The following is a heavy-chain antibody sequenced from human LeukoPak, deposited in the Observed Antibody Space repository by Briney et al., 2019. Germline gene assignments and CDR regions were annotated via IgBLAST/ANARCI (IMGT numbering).Heavy chain of an antibody. Sequence: SETLSLTCTVSGGSISSGSYYWSWIRQPAGKGLEWIGRIYTSGSTNYNPSLKSRVTISVDTSKNQFSLKLSSVTAADTAVYYCARDPLEGSGAFDIWGQGTMVTVSS. D-gene: IGHD1-26*01. CDR3: ARDPLEGSGAFDI. CDR2: IYTSGST. CDR1: GGSISSGSYY. J-gene: IGHJ3*02. V-gene: IGHV4-61*02.